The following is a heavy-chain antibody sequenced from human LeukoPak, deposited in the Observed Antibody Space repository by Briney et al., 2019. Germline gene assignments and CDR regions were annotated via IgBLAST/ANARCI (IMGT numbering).Heavy chain of an antibody. CDR1: GGSFSGYY. J-gene: IGHJ4*02. CDR3: ASGSMITFGGVED. Sequence: PSETLSLTCAVYGGSFSGYYWSWIRQPPGKGLEWIGEINHSGSTNYNPSLKSRVTISVDTSKNQFSLKLSSVTAADTAVYYCASGSMITFGGVEDWGQGTLVTVSS. D-gene: IGHD3-16*01. V-gene: IGHV4-34*01. CDR2: INHSGST.